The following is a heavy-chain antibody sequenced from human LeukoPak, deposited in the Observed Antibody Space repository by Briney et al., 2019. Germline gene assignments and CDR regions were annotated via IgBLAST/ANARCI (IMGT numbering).Heavy chain of an antibody. CDR1: GFTFSDYY. V-gene: IGHV3-23*01. D-gene: IGHD3-22*01. Sequence: GGSLRLSCAASGFTFSDYYMSWVRQAPGKGLEWVSAISGSGGSTYYADSVKGRFTISRDNSKNTLYLQMNSLRAEDTAVYYCAKDLGTYYYDSSGYYYGLASLYFDYWGQGTLVTVSS. CDR2: ISGSGGST. J-gene: IGHJ4*02. CDR3: AKDLGTYYYDSSGYYYGLASLYFDY.